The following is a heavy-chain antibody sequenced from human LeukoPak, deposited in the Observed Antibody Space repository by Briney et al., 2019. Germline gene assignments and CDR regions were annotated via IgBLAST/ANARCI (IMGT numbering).Heavy chain of an antibody. CDR1: GFTFSDYY. Sequence: PGGSLRLSCVASGFTFSDYYMNWIRQAPGKGLEWVSYMSSSGGTIFYADSVKGRFTISRDNAKNSLHLQMNSLRAEDTAVYYCARPPGECNSSTCYYHYYYMDVWGKGTTVTVSS. CDR3: ARPPGECNSSTCYYHYYYMDV. V-gene: IGHV3-11*04. CDR2: MSSSGGTI. D-gene: IGHD6-13*01. J-gene: IGHJ6*03.